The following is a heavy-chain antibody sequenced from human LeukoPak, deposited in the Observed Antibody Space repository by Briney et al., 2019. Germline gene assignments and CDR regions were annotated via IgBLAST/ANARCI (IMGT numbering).Heavy chain of an antibody. Sequence: PSETLSLTCTVSGGSISSSSYYWGWIRQPPGKGLEWIGSIYYSGSTYYNPSLKSRVTISVDTSKNQFSLKLSSVTAADTAVYYCARKDEGYFDYWGQGTLVTVSS. V-gene: IGHV4-39*01. CDR3: ARKDEGYFDY. CDR2: IYYSGST. J-gene: IGHJ4*02. CDR1: GGSISSSSYY.